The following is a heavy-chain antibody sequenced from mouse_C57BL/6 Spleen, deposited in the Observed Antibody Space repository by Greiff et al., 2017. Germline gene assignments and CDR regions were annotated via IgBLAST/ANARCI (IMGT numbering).Heavy chain of an antibody. V-gene: IGHV1-82*01. CDR2: IYPGDGDT. CDR1: GYAFSSSW. Sequence: QLKPGASVKISCKASGYAFSSSWMNWVKQRPGKGLEWIGRIYPGDGDTNYNGKFKGKATLTADKSSSTAYMQLSSLTSEDSAVYFCARGGSIFDVWGTGTTVTVSS. CDR3: ARGGSIFDV. J-gene: IGHJ1*03.